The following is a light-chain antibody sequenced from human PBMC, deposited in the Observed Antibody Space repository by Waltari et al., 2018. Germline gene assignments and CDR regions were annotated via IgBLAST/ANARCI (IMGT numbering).Light chain of an antibody. CDR1: SSDVGNYNF. V-gene: IGLV2-23*01. Sequence: QSALTQPASVSGSPGQSITISCTGTSSDVGNYNFVSWYQQYPGKAPKVMIYDDTRRPSGVCDRFCGSKSGNTASLTISGVQAEDEADYYCCSYAGSYTWVFGGGTKLTVL. J-gene: IGLJ3*02. CDR3: CSYAGSYTWV. CDR2: DDT.